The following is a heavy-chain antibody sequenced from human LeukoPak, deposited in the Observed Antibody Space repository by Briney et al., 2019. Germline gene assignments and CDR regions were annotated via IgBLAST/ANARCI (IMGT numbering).Heavy chain of an antibody. Sequence: GGSLRLSCAASEFTFSNYAMSWVRQAPGKGLEWVSAISGGGVSTYYADSVRGRFTISRDNSKNTLYLQMNSLRAEDTAVYYCAWILTAAGTRYWGQGTLVTVSS. CDR3: AWILTAAGTRY. J-gene: IGHJ4*02. CDR2: ISGGGVST. CDR1: EFTFSNYA. V-gene: IGHV3-23*01. D-gene: IGHD6-13*01.